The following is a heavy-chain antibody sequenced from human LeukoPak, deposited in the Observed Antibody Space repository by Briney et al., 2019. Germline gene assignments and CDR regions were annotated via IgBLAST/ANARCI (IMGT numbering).Heavy chain of an antibody. J-gene: IGHJ4*02. CDR2: INPEGSEK. Sequence: PGESLRLSCAVSGLTFSSSWMDWVRQAPGKGLEWVASINPEGSEKYSADSVKGRFTISRDNAKNSLYLQMDSLRVEDTAFYYCARDLAYSRLDYWGQGMLVTVSS. CDR3: ARDLAYSRLDY. V-gene: IGHV3-7*01. D-gene: IGHD5-18*01. CDR1: GLTFSSSW.